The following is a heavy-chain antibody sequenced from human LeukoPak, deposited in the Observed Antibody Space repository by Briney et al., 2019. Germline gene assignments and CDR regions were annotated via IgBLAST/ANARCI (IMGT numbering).Heavy chain of an antibody. CDR1: GYTFTSYD. J-gene: IGHJ3*02. CDR3: AIVSAWVWAFDI. Sequence: SVQVSCKSSGYTFTSYDINWVRQATGQVLDWMGWMNPNSGITGYAQKFQGRVTMTRNTSISTAYMALSSLRPEDTAVYYCAIVSAWVWAFDIWGQGTMVTVSS. CDR2: MNPNSGIT. D-gene: IGHD3-16*01. V-gene: IGHV1-8*01.